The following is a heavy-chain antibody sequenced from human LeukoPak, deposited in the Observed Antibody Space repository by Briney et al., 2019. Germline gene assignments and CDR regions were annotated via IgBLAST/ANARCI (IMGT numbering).Heavy chain of an antibody. CDR3: ARHGSVAGTLWFDP. V-gene: IGHV4-39*01. Sequence: PSETLSLTCTVSGGSISSSSYSWGWIRQPPGKGLEWIGSIYYSGSTYYNPSLKSRVTISVDTSKNQFSLKLSSVTAADTAVYYCARHGSVAGTLWFDPWGQGTLVTVSS. J-gene: IGHJ5*02. CDR2: IYYSGST. D-gene: IGHD6-19*01. CDR1: GGSISSSSYS.